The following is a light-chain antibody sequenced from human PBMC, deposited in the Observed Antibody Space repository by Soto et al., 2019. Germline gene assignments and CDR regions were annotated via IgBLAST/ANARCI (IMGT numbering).Light chain of an antibody. CDR3: SSYTSSSSYV. V-gene: IGLV2-14*03. CDR1: SSDIGGFYH. Sequence: QSALTQPASVSYSPGQSITISCIGTSSDIGGFYHVSWHQQHPGKAPKLIIYDVSNRPSGVSNRFSGSKTGNTASLIISGLQAEDEADYYCSSYTSSSSYVFGSGTKVTVL. J-gene: IGLJ1*01. CDR2: DVS.